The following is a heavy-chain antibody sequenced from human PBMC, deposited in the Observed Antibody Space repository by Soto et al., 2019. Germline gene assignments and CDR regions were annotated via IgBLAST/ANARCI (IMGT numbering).Heavy chain of an antibody. V-gene: IGHV1-18*01. Sequence: ASVKVSCKASGYTFTSYGISWVRQAPGQGLEWMGWISAYNGNTNYAQKLQGRVTMTTDTSTSTAYMELRSLRSDDTAVDYCASDEYCSSASCYCYYWGQGTLVTVSS. CDR3: ASDEYCSSASCYCYY. J-gene: IGHJ4*02. CDR2: ISAYNGNT. CDR1: GYTFTSYG. D-gene: IGHD2-2*01.